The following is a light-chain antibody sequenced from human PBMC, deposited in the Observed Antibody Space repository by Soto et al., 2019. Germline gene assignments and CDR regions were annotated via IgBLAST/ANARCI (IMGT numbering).Light chain of an antibody. CDR2: DAS. CDR1: QSISTW. Sequence: DIQMTQSPSTMSASVGYRVTITCRASQSISTWLAWYQQKPGKAPKLLIYDASSLESGVPSRFSGSGSGTEFTLTISSLKPEDFASYYCQQYNTYSTFGQGTKVDIK. CDR3: QQYNTYST. V-gene: IGKV1-5*01. J-gene: IGKJ1*01.